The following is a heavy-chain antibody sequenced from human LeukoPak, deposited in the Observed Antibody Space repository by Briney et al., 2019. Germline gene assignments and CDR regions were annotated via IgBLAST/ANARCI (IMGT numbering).Heavy chain of an antibody. CDR1: GGSISSYY. CDR2: IYYSGST. J-gene: IGHJ6*02. V-gene: IGHV4-59*01. Sequence: SSETLSLTCTVSGGSISSYYWSWIRQPPGKGLEWIGYIYYSGSTNYNPSLKSRVTISVDTSKNQFSLKLSSVTAADTAVYYCGRDFRFGKDVWGQGTTVTVSS. D-gene: IGHD3-16*01. CDR3: GRDFRFGKDV.